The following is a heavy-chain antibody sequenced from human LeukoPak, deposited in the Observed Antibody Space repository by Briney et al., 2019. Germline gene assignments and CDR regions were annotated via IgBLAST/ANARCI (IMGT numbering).Heavy chain of an antibody. CDR1: GFTFSSHW. D-gene: IGHD2-2*01. CDR3: ARDIVPPGLFWDY. J-gene: IGHJ4*02. CDR2: IRQDGSEK. V-gene: IGHV3-7*05. Sequence: GGSLRLSCAASGFTFSSHWMSWVRPAPGKGLEWVANIRQDGSEKYYVDSVKGRFTISRDNAKNSLYLQMNSLRAEDTAVYYCARDIVPPGLFWDYWGQGALVTVSS.